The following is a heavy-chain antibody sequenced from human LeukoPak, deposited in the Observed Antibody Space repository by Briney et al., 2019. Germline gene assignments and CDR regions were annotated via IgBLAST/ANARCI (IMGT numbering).Heavy chain of an antibody. Sequence: GGSLRLSCAASGFTFSDYYMSWIRQAPGKGLEWFSYISSSSSYTNYADSVKRRFTISRDNATNSLYLQMNSLRAEDTAVYYCARGAAAANFDYWGQGTLVTVSS. J-gene: IGHJ4*02. CDR2: ISSSSSYT. CDR3: ARGAAAANFDY. CDR1: GFTFSDYY. D-gene: IGHD6-13*01. V-gene: IGHV3-11*05.